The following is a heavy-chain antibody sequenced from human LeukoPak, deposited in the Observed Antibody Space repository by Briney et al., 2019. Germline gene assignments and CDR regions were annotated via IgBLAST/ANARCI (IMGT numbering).Heavy chain of an antibody. J-gene: IGHJ5*02. V-gene: IGHV4-59*08. CDR3: ARRDHGDYASSGWFDP. D-gene: IGHD4-17*01. CDR2: IYYSGST. Sequence: SETLSLTCTVSGGSISSYYWSWIRQPPGKGLEWIGYIYYSGSTNYNPSLKSRVTISVDTSKNQFSLKLSSVTAADTAVYYCARRDHGDYASSGWFDPWGQGTLVTVSS. CDR1: GGSISSYY.